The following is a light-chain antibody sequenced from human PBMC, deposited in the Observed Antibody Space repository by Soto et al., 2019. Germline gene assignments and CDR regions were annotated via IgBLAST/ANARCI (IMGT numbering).Light chain of an antibody. CDR3: SSYAGSRYV. Sequence: QSALTQPASVSGSPGQSISISCTGATSDIGNYNYFSWYQQHPGKAPKLIIYQVSNRPSGVPDRFSGSKSGNTASLTVSGLQAEDEADYYCSSYAGSRYVFGTGTKVTVL. J-gene: IGLJ1*01. CDR1: TSDIGNYNY. CDR2: QVS. V-gene: IGLV2-8*01.